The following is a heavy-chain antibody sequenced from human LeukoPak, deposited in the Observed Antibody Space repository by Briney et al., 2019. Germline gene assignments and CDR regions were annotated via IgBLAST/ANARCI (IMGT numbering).Heavy chain of an antibody. V-gene: IGHV4-39*01. CDR3: ASSSSIGYYYYYYMDV. CDR2: IYYSGST. Sequence: GSLRLSCTVSGFSLSSYAMSWVRRAPGKGLEWIGSIYYSGSTYYNPSLKSRVTISVDTSKNQFSLKLSSVTAADTAVYYCASSSSIGYYYYYYMDVWGKGTTVTISS. J-gene: IGHJ6*03. D-gene: IGHD6-6*01. CDR1: GFSLSSYA.